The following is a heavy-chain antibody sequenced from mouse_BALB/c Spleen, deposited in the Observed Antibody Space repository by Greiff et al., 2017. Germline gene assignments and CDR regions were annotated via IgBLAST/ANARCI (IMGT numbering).Heavy chain of an antibody. J-gene: IGHJ4*01. CDR3: AFSHYYGSSYRDYYAMDY. D-gene: IGHD1-1*01. CDR1: GFSLTSYG. V-gene: IGHV2-9*02. Sequence: QVQLKESGPGLVAPSQSLSITCTVSGFSLTSYGVHWVRQPPGKGLEWLGVIWAGGSTNYNSALMSRLSISKDNSKSQVFLKMNSLQTDDTAMYYCAFSHYYGSSYRDYYAMDYWGQGTSVTVSS. CDR2: IWAGGST.